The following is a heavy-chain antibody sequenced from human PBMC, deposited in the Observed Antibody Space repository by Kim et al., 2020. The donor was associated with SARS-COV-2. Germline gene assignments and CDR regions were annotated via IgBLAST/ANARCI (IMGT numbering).Heavy chain of an antibody. Sequence: GGSLRLSCAASGFTFSSYGMHWVRQAPGKGLEWVAVISYDGSNKYYADSVKGRFTISRDNSKNTLYLQMNSLRAEDTAVYYCAKAEAYDYWGQGTLVTVSS. CDR1: GFTFSSYG. V-gene: IGHV3-30*18. CDR3: AKAEAYDY. CDR2: ISYDGSNK. J-gene: IGHJ4*02.